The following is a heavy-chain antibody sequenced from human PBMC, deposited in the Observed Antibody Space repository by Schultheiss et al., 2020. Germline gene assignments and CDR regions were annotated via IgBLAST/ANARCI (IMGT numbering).Heavy chain of an antibody. Sequence: GESLKISCAASGFTFSSYAMHWVRQAPGKGLEWVAVISYDGSNKYYADSVKGRFTISRDNSKNTLYLQMNSLRAEDTAVYYCARGRGGRRDFGEAWGQGTLVTVSS. J-gene: IGHJ5*02. V-gene: IGHV3-30-3*01. CDR2: ISYDGSNK. D-gene: IGHD3-3*01. CDR3: ARGRGGRRDFGEA. CDR1: GFTFSSYA.